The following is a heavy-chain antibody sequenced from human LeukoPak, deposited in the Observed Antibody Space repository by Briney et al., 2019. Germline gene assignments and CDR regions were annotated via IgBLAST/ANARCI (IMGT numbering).Heavy chain of an antibody. J-gene: IGHJ5*02. CDR2: IYTSGST. V-gene: IGHV4-61*02. D-gene: IGHD3-3*01. Sequence: SQTLSLTCTVSGGSTSSGSYYWSWIRQPAGKGLEWIGRIYTSGSTNYNPSLKSRVTISVDTSKNQFSLKLSSVTAADTAVYYCARELLFGVAATWFDPWGQGTLVTVSS. CDR3: ARELLFGVAATWFDP. CDR1: GGSTSSGSYY.